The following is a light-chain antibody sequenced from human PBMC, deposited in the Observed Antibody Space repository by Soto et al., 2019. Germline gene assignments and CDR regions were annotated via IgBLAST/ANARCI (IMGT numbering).Light chain of an antibody. Sequence: EIVMTQSPATLSVSPGERATLSCRASQRVSSNLAWYPQKPGQAPRLLIYGASTRATGIPARFSGSGSGTEFNLTISSLQSEDFAVYYCQQYNNWPWTFGQGTKVNIK. CDR2: GAS. CDR1: QRVSSN. J-gene: IGKJ1*01. CDR3: QQYNNWPWT. V-gene: IGKV3-15*01.